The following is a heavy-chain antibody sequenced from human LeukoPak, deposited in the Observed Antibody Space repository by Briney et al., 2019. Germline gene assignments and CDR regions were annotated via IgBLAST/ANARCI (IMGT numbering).Heavy chain of an antibody. CDR3: AHTMTTVTTLWDPGLNSDFDY. Sequence: GGSLRLSCAASGFTFSSYGMHWVRQAPGKGLEWVAVISYDGSNKYYADSVKGRFTISRDNSKNTLYLQMNSLRAEDTAVYYCAHTMTTVTTLWDPGLNSDFDYWGQGTLVTVSS. CDR2: ISYDGSNK. CDR1: GFTFSSYG. J-gene: IGHJ4*02. V-gene: IGHV3-30*03. D-gene: IGHD4-17*01.